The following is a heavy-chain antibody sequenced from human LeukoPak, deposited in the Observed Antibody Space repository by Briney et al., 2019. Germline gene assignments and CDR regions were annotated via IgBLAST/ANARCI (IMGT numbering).Heavy chain of an antibody. D-gene: IGHD6-19*01. V-gene: IGHV3-23*01. CDR1: GFTFSNYA. CDR3: AKDRAGTINIWHGDFDY. J-gene: IGHJ4*02. Sequence: PGGSLRLSCAASGFTFSNYAMSWVRQAPGKGLEWVSGISGSGGDTYYADSVKGRFTISRDHSKNTLYLQMNSLRAEDTALYYCAKDRAGTINIWHGDFDYWGQGTLVSASS. CDR2: ISGSGGDT.